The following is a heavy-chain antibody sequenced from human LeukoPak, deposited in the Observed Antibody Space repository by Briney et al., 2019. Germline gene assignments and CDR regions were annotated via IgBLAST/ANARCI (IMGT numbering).Heavy chain of an antibody. CDR3: ATLRVFSYGMDV. CDR1: GGSISSYY. V-gene: IGHV4-34*01. Sequence: SETLSLTCTVSGGSISSYYWSWIRQPPGKGLEWIGEINHSGSTNYNPSLKSRVTISVDTSKNQFSLKLSSVTAADTAVYYCATLRVFSYGMDVWGQGTTVTVSS. J-gene: IGHJ6*02. CDR2: INHSGST. D-gene: IGHD3-3*01.